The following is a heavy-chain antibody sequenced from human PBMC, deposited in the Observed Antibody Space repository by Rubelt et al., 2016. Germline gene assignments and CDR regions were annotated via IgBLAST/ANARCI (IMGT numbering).Heavy chain of an antibody. CDR1: TFSSYA. CDR3: ARAPNNYSGYDLYYRY. V-gene: IGHV3-30*04. CDR2: ISYDGSNK. Sequence: TFSSYAMHWVRQAPGKGLEWVAVISYDGSNKYYADSVKGRFTISRDNSKNTLYLQMNSLRAEDTAVYYCARAPNNYSGYDLYYRYWGQGTLVTVSS. J-gene: IGHJ4*02. D-gene: IGHD5-12*01.